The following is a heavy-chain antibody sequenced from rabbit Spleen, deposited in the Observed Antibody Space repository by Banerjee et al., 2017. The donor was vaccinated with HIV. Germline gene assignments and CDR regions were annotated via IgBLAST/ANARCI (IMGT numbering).Heavy chain of an antibody. Sequence: QEQLVESGGGLVQPEGSLTLTCTASGFSFSSSNYMCWVRQAPGKGLEWIACIATGSSGFTYYASWAKGRFTCSKASSTTVTLQMTSLTAAGTATYFCARDTGTSFSTYGMDLWGQGTLVTVS. CDR3: ARDTGTSFSTYGMDL. CDR2: IATGSSGFT. D-gene: IGHD8-1*01. V-gene: IGHV1S45*01. CDR1: GFSFSSSNY. J-gene: IGHJ6*01.